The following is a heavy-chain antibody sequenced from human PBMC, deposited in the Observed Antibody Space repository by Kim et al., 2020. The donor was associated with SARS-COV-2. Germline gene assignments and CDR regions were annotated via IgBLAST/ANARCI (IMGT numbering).Heavy chain of an antibody. V-gene: IGHV3-33*08. CDR3: ARDSNGFYYSDEYFEN. Sequence: GGSLRLSCAASGFTFSQYGMHWVRQAPGKGLEWVARIDYDGNSKYYADSVKGRFIISRDTSKNTVYLQMNGLRVEDTAVYYCARDSNGFYYSDEYFENWGQGTLVTVSS. CDR1: GFTFSQYG. CDR2: IDYDGNSK. J-gene: IGHJ1*01. D-gene: IGHD3-22*01.